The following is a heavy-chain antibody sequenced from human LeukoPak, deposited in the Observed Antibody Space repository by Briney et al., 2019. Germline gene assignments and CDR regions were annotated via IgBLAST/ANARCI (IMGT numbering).Heavy chain of an antibody. CDR1: GGSISSGGYY. CDR3: ASSPGSYAGTHDAFDI. D-gene: IGHD4-23*01. Sequence: PSETLSLTCTVSGGSISSGGYYWSWIRQHPGKGLEWIGYIYYSGSTYYNPSLKSRVTISVDTSKNQFSLKLSSVTAADTAVYYCASSPGSYAGTHDAFDIWGQGTMVTVSS. V-gene: IGHV4-31*03. CDR2: IYYSGST. J-gene: IGHJ3*02.